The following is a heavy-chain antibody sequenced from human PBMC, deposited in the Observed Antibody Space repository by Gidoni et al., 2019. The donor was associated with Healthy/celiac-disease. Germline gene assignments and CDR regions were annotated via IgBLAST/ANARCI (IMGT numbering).Heavy chain of an antibody. CDR1: GGSISSSSSY. CDR3: ARAGNHGSFDI. CDR2: IYYSGST. D-gene: IGHD1-26*01. V-gene: IGHV4-39*01. J-gene: IGHJ3*02. Sequence: QLQLQESGPGLVKPSETLSLTCTVSGGSISSSSSYWGWIRQPPGKGLEWIGSIYYSGSTYYNPSLKRRVTISVDTSKNQFSLKLSSVTAADTAVYYCARAGNHGSFDILGQGTMVTVSS.